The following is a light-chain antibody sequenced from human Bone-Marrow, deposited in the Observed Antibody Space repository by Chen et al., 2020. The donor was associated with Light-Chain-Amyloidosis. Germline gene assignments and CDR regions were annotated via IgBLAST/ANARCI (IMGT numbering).Light chain of an antibody. J-gene: IGLJ2*01. CDR3: QSADSSGTYEVI. CDR1: DLPTKY. V-gene: IGLV3-25*03. CDR2: RDT. Sequence: SYELTQPHSVSVSPGQTARITCSGDDLPTKYAYWYQQKPGQAPLLVIHRDTERPSGISERFSGSSSGTTATLTISGVQAEDEPDYHCQSADSSGTYEVIFGGGTKLTVL.